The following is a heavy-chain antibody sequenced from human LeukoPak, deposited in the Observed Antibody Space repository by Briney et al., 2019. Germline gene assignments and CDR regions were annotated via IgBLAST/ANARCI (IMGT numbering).Heavy chain of an antibody. CDR1: GGSISSYY. Sequence: SETLPLTCTVSGGSISSYYWSWIRQPPGKGLEWIGYIYYSGSTNYNPSLKSRVTISVDTSKNQFSLKLSSVTAADTAVYYCAREGRGWYFDYWGQGTPVTVSS. D-gene: IGHD6-19*01. V-gene: IGHV4-59*01. CDR2: IYYSGST. J-gene: IGHJ4*02. CDR3: AREGRGWYFDY.